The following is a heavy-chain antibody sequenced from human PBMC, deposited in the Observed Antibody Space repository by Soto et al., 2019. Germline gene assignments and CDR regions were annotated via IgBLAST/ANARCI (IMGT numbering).Heavy chain of an antibody. J-gene: IGHJ4*02. Sequence: SETLSLTCTVSGGSISSYYWSWIRQPPGKGLEWIGYIYYSGSTNYNPSLKSRVTISVDTSKNQFSLKLSSVTAADTAVYYCAREPLGSAYGSGPFDYWGQGTLVTV. CDR3: AREPLGSAYGSGPFDY. D-gene: IGHD3-10*01. CDR1: GGSISSYY. V-gene: IGHV4-59*01. CDR2: IYYSGST.